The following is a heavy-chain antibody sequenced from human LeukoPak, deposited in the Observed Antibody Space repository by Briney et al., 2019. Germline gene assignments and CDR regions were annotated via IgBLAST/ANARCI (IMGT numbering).Heavy chain of an antibody. D-gene: IGHD1-14*01. CDR2: ISGSGGST. Sequence: GGSLRLSCAASGFTFSSYAMSWVRQAPGKGLEWVSAISGSGGSTYYADSVKGRFTISRDNSKNTLYLQVNSLRAEDTAVYYCAKDSVADSTEYNWFDPWGQGTLVTVSS. V-gene: IGHV3-23*01. CDR3: AKDSVADSTEYNWFDP. CDR1: GFTFSSYA. J-gene: IGHJ5*02.